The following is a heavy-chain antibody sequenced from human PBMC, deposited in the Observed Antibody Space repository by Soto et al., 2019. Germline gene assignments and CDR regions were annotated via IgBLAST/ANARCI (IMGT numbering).Heavy chain of an antibody. CDR3: ARVVVGYSPNFVY. Sequence: ETLSLTCTVSGGSVSSGSYYWSWIRQPPGKGLEWIGYIYYSGSTNYNPSLKSRVTISVDTSKNQFSLKLSSVTAADTAVYYCARVVVGYSPNFVYWGQGTLVTVSS. CDR1: GGSVSSGSYY. D-gene: IGHD2-15*01. J-gene: IGHJ4*02. CDR2: IYYSGST. V-gene: IGHV4-61*01.